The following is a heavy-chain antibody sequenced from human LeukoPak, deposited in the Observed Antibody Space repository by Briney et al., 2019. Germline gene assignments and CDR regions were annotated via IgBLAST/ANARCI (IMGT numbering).Heavy chain of an antibody. J-gene: IGHJ6*02. CDR3: ARDYGRSRDYGMDV. CDR1: GFSFSDSV. CDR2: ISHDVKTT. V-gene: IGHV3-30*04. Sequence: PGKSPRLSCVASGFSFSDSVIHWVRQAPGKGLEWVAVISHDVKTTYYADSAKGRFTISRDNSRNTVFLQMNRLRPEDTAVYYCARDYGRSRDYGMDVWGQGTTVTVSS. D-gene: IGHD3-10*01.